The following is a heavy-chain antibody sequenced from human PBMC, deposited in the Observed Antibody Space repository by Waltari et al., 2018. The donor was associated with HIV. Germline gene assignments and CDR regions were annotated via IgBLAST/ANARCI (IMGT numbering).Heavy chain of an antibody. Sequence: VQLLESGGGLVQPGGSLRLSCTASGFTFSNHAMSWVRQVPGKGLEWVSAISGRGSSTYYADSVKGRFTISRDNSKNTLFLQMNSLRVEDTAVYYCAKDRLMVLVRTNWFDPWGQGTLVAVSS. CDR1: GFTFSNHA. CDR2: ISGRGSST. V-gene: IGHV3-23*01. D-gene: IGHD2-8*01. CDR3: AKDRLMVLVRTNWFDP. J-gene: IGHJ5*02.